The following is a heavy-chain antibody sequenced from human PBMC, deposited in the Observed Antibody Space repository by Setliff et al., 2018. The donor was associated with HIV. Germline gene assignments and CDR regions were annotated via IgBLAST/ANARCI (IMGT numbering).Heavy chain of an antibody. J-gene: IGHJ4*02. CDR2: IYTSGNT. Sequence: SETLSLTCTVSGGSISSYYWSWIRQPAGKGLEWIGHIYTSGNTNHNPSLKSRATISVDMSKNQFSLRLSSVTAADTAVYYCIIAYSSGWLAPMGFDSWGQGTLVTVSS. CDR3: IIAYSSGWLAPMGFDS. V-gene: IGHV4-4*07. D-gene: IGHD6-19*01. CDR1: GGSISSYY.